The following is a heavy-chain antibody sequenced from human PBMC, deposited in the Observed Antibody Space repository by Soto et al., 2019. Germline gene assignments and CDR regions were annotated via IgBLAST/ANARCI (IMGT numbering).Heavy chain of an antibody. CDR1: GLTVSDRNY. Sequence: DVQLVESGGGLIQPGGSLRLSCAVSGLTVSDRNYITGVRQAPGQGLEWVSALYSSYGTYYAELVRGRFTVSRAHLNNTVYLQMNDLRPDYTARYVCAGCLQREHGYDVWGLGTMVTVSS. V-gene: IGHV3-53*01. J-gene: IGHJ3*01. CDR3: AGCLQREHGYDV. D-gene: IGHD1-1*01. CDR2: LYSSYGT.